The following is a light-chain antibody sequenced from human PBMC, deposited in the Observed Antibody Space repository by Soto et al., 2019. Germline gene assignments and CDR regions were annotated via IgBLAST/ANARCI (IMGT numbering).Light chain of an antibody. Sequence: IVLTQSPGTLSLSPGERATLSCRSVQSVRSSSLAWYQQKPGQAPRLLIYAASTRATGVSARFSGSGSGTDFTLTISSLEPEDFAVYYCQQRSNWLPLTFGGGTKVDIK. V-gene: IGKV3D-20*02. J-gene: IGKJ4*01. CDR3: QQRSNWLPLT. CDR2: AAS. CDR1: QSVRSSS.